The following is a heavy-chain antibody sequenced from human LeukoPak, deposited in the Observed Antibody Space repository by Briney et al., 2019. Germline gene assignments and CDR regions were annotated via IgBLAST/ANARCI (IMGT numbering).Heavy chain of an antibody. CDR1: RFTFSSYS. V-gene: IGHV3-48*04. Sequence: PGGSLRLSCAASRFTFSSYSMNWVRQAPGKGLEWVSSISSSGSTIFYADSVKGRFTISRDNAKNSLYLQMNSLRAEDTAVYYCARSVVAATETFDYWGQGTLVTVSS. D-gene: IGHD2-15*01. J-gene: IGHJ4*02. CDR2: ISSSGSTI. CDR3: ARSVVAATETFDY.